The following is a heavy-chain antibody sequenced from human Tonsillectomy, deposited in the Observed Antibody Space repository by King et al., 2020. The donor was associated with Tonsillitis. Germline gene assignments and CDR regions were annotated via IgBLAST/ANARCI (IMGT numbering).Heavy chain of an antibody. CDR1: GFTFSNAW. J-gene: IGHJ6*02. CDR3: TTLGRPQLPXEYYYGMDX. Sequence: VQLVXSGGGLVKPGGSLRLSCAASGFTFSNAWMSWVRQAPGXGLEWVGRXKSKTDGGTKDYXAPVKGRFTISRADSKNKLYLQXHSLKTGDIDVYYCTTLGRPQLPXEYYYGMDXWGXXXXVTVSS. CDR2: XKSKTDGGTK. D-gene: IGHD1-1*01. V-gene: IGHV3-15*01.